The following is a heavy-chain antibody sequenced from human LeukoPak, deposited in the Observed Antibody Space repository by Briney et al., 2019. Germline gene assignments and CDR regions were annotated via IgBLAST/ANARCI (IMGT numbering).Heavy chain of an antibody. CDR2: INPNSGGT. Sequence: ASVKVSCKASGYTFTGYYMHWVRQAPGQGLEWMGWINPNSGGTNYAQKLQGRATMTRDTSISTAYMELSRLRSDDTAVYYCAIRPLNRGTDYWGQGTLVTVSS. CDR1: GYTFTGYY. V-gene: IGHV1-2*02. J-gene: IGHJ4*02. CDR3: AIRPLNRGTDY. D-gene: IGHD3-16*01.